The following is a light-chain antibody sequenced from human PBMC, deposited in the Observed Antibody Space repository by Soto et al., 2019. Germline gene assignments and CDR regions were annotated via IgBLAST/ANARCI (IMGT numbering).Light chain of an antibody. J-gene: IGKJ3*01. CDR2: DAY. V-gene: IGKV1-33*01. Sequence: DIQMTQSPPSLSASVGDRVTITCQASHDIGNSLNWYQDKPGQAPKLVIYDAYNLETGVPSTFSGNGYGTDFTFTIRSLRPGEIGTYLWQESYHPPLFGPGTRVDMK. CDR1: HDIGNS. CDR3: QESYHPPL.